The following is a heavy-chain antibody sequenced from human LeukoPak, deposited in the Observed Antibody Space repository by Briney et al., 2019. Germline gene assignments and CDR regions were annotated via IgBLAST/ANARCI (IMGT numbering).Heavy chain of an antibody. CDR3: AIDPPTTGTTFPLDY. CDR1: GFTFSSYW. V-gene: IGHV3-74*01. D-gene: IGHD1-1*01. Sequence: GGSLRLSCAAPGFTFSSYWMHWVRQDPGKGLGWVSRINSDGSSARYADSVKGRFTISRDNAKKTLYLQMNSLRAEDTAVYYCAIDPPTTGTTFPLDYWGQGTLVTVSS. CDR2: INSDGSSA. J-gene: IGHJ4*02.